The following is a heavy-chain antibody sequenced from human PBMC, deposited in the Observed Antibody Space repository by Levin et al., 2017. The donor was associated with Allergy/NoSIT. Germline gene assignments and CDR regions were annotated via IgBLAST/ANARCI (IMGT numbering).Heavy chain of an antibody. CDR3: ASHRAPGAATLMHAFDI. CDR2: IIPILGIA. CDR1: GGTFSSYA. J-gene: IGHJ3*02. Sequence: SVKVSCKASGGTFSSYAISWVRQAPGQGLEWMGRIIPILGIANYAQKFQGRVTITADKSTSTAYMELSSLRSEDTAVYYCASHRAPGAATLMHAFDIWGQGTMVTVSS. V-gene: IGHV1-69*04. D-gene: IGHD2-15*01.